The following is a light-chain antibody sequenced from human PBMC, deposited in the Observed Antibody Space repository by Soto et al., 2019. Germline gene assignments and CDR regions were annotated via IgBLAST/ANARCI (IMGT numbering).Light chain of an antibody. V-gene: IGKV3-20*01. CDR1: QSVSSSY. CDR2: GAS. CDR3: QQYGSSPLT. Sequence: VLTQSPGTLSLSPGERATLSCRATQSVSSSYLAWYQQKPGQAPRLLIYGASSRATGIPDRFSGSGSGTDFTLTISRMEPEDFAVYYCQQYGSSPLTFGGGTKVDIK. J-gene: IGKJ4*01.